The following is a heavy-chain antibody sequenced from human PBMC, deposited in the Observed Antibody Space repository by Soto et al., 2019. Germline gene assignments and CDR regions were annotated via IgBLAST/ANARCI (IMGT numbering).Heavy chain of an antibody. CDR2: ISGSGGST. J-gene: IGHJ4*02. D-gene: IGHD3-10*01. V-gene: IGHV3-23*01. CDR1: GFTFSSYA. Sequence: GGSLRLSCAASGFTFSSYAMSWVRQAPGKGLEWVSAISGSGGSTYYADSVKGRFTISRDNSKNTLYLQINSLRAEDTAVYYCARGGARGVDYWGQGTLVTVSS. CDR3: ARGGARGVDY.